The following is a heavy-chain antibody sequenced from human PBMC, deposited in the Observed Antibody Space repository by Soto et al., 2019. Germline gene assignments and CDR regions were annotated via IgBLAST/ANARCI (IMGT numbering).Heavy chain of an antibody. V-gene: IGHV3-73*02. Sequence: EVQLVESGGGLVQPGGSLKLSCAASGFTFSGSAMHWVRQASGKGLEWVGRIRSKANSYATAYAASVKGRFTIYRDDSKNTAYLQMNSLKTEDTAVYYCTRLGEYYDSSGYYYYYYGMDVWGQGTTVTVSS. CDR3: TRLGEYYDSSGYYYYYYGMDV. D-gene: IGHD3-22*01. CDR2: IRSKANSYAT. CDR1: GFTFSGSA. J-gene: IGHJ6*02.